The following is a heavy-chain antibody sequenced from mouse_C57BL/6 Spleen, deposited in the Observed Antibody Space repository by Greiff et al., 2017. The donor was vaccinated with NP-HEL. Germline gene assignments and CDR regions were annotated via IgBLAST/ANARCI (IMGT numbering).Heavy chain of an antibody. CDR3: ARSVYYDYDAFDY. Sequence: QVQLQQPGTELVKPGASVKLSCKASGYTFTSYWMHWVKQRPGQGLEWIGNINPSNGGTNYNEKFKSKATLTVDKSSSTAYMQRSSLTSEDSAVYYCARSVYYDYDAFDYWGQGTTLTVSS. CDR1: GYTFTSYW. CDR2: INPSNGGT. V-gene: IGHV1-53*01. D-gene: IGHD2-4*01. J-gene: IGHJ2*01.